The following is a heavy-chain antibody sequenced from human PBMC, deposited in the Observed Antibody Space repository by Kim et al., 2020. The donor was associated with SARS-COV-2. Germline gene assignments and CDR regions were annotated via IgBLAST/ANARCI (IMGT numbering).Heavy chain of an antibody. CDR3: TRVTFITHVDY. Sequence: SETLSLTCTVSGASIRGKSYYWGWIRQAPGKGLEWIGSMYFGGSTYYNPSLKSRVSISVDTSRNQFSLKLMSVTAADTADYYCTRVTFITHVDYWGQGILVPVSS. V-gene: IGHV4-39*07. J-gene: IGHJ4*02. CDR1: GASIRGKSYY. D-gene: IGHD3-16*02. CDR2: MYFGGST.